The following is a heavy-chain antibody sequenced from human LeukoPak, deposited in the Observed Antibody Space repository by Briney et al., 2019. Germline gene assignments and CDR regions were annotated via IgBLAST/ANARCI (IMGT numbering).Heavy chain of an antibody. J-gene: IGHJ4*02. Sequence: SETLSLTCTVSGGSISSGGYYWSWIRQHPGKGLEWIGYIYYSGSTYYNPSLKSRVTISVDTPKNQFSLKLSSVTAADTAVYYCARWYSSGWAFDYWGQGTLVPVSS. V-gene: IGHV4-31*03. D-gene: IGHD6-19*01. CDR2: IYYSGST. CDR3: ARWYSSGWAFDY. CDR1: GGSISSGGYY.